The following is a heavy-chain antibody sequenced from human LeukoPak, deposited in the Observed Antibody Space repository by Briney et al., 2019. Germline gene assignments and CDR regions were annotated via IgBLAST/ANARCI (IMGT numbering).Heavy chain of an antibody. CDR3: ERGNIVVVPAAIRGSYYVDY. Sequence: SETLFLTCAVYGGSFSGYYWSWIRQPPGKGLEWIGEINHSGSTNYNPSLKSRVTIAVDTSNNQFSLKLSSVTAADTAVYYCERGNIVVVPAAIRGSYYVDYWGQGTLVTVSS. V-gene: IGHV4-34*01. J-gene: IGHJ4*02. CDR2: INHSGST. CDR1: GGSFSGYY. D-gene: IGHD2-2*01.